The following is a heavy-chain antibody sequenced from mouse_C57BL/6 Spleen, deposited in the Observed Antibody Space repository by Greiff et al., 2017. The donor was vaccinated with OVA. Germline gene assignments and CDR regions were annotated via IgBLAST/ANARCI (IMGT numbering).Heavy chain of an antibody. CDR2: ISSGGSYT. J-gene: IGHJ1*03. D-gene: IGHD1-1*01. V-gene: IGHV5-6*03. CDR1: GFTFSSYG. CDR3: AREYYGSSYGYFDV. Sequence: EVKLVESGGGLVKPGGSLKLSCAASGFTFSSYGMSWVRQTPDKRLEWVATISSGGSYTYYPDSVKGRFTISRDNAKNTLYLQMSSLKSEVTSMYYGAREYYGSSYGYFDVWGTGTTVTVSS.